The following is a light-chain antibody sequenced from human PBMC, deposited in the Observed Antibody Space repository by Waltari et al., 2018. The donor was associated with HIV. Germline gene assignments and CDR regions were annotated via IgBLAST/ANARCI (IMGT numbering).Light chain of an antibody. CDR2: RKN. CDR1: DSNIGTNN. J-gene: IGLJ2*01. Sequence: QSVLTQPPSASGTPGQRVTISCSGSDSNIGTNNVHWYQQLPGTAPKLLIYRKNQRPSGVPGRFSGSKSGTSASLAISGLRSEDEADYYCAAWADNLNGPVVFGGGTKLTVL. V-gene: IGLV1-47*01. CDR3: AAWADNLNGPVV.